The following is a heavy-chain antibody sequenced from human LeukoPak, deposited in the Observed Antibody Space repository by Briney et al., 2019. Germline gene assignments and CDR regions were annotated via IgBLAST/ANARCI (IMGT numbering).Heavy chain of an antibody. CDR3: ARDSTKDY. CDR1: GFTFSDYY. V-gene: IGHV3-11*05. D-gene: IGHD1-26*01. CDR2: ISSSGGYT. J-gene: IGHJ4*02. Sequence: GGSLRLSCAASGFTFSDYYMSWVRQAPGKGLEWISYISSSGGYTYYADSVKGRVTISRDNAKNSLYLQMYSLRAEDTAVYYCARDSTKDYWGQGTLVTVSS.